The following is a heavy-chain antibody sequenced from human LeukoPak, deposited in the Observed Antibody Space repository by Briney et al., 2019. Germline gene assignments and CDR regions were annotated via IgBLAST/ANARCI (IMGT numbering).Heavy chain of an antibody. D-gene: IGHD3-22*01. CDR3: ARVNYDSSSTYDY. Sequence: ASVKVSCKASGYTFTGYYMHWVRQAPGQGLEWMGWISAYNGNTNYAQKLQGRVTMTTDTSTSTAYMELRSLRSDDTAVYYCARVNYDSSSTYDYWGQGTLVTVSS. CDR2: ISAYNGNT. V-gene: IGHV1-18*04. CDR1: GYTFTGYY. J-gene: IGHJ4*02.